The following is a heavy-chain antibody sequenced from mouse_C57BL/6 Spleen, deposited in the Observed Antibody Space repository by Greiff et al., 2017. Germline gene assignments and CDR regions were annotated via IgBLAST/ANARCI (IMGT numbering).Heavy chain of an antibody. J-gene: IGHJ2*01. V-gene: IGHV1-61*01. CDR2: IYPSDSAT. CDR1: GYTFTSYW. CDR3: ARSYGGEYFDY. Sequence: QVQLQQPGAELVRPGSSVKLSCKASGYTFTSYWMDWVQQRPGQGLEWIGNIYPSDSATHYNQKFKDKATLTVDKSSSTAYMQLSSLTSGDSAVYYCARSYGGEYFDYWGQGTTLTVSS. D-gene: IGHD1-1*01.